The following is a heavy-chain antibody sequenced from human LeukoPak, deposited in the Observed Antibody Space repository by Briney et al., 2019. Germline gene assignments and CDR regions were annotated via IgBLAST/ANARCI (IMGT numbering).Heavy chain of an antibody. CDR2: ISYDGSNK. D-gene: IGHD3-9*01. CDR1: GFTFSSCA. CDR3: ARVLTGYTNYYYYYGMDV. V-gene: IGHV3-30*04. Sequence: PGGSLRLSCAASGFTFSSCAMHWVRQAPGKGLEWVAVISYDGSNKYYADSVKGRFTISRDNSKNTLYLQMNSLRAEDTAVYYCARVLTGYTNYYYYYGMDVWGKGTTVTVSS. J-gene: IGHJ6*04.